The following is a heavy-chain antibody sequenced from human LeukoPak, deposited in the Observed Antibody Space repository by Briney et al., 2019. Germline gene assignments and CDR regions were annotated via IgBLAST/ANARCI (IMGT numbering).Heavy chain of an antibody. Sequence: SETLSLTCTVSGGSLGNNYWTWIRQPAGKGLEWIGDIYTSGNTNYNPSLKTRVTMSVNTSKNRFSLKLTSVTAADTAVYYCATYFITGRAFDSWGQGTLVTVSS. J-gene: IGHJ4*02. V-gene: IGHV4-4*07. D-gene: IGHD3-10*01. CDR1: GGSLGNNY. CDR2: IYTSGNT. CDR3: ATYFITGRAFDS.